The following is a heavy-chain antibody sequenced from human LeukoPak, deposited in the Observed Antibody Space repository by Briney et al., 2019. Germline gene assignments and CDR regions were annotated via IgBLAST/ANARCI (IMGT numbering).Heavy chain of an antibody. Sequence: GGSLSLSCAASGFTLISYWMSWVRPPPGRGLEWVANIKEDGSDKHYGDSVRGRFTISRDKAKNSLYLQMNSLRAEDTAVYHCARTTAFDYWGQGTLVTVSS. CDR2: IKEDGSDK. D-gene: IGHD4-17*01. V-gene: IGHV3-7*02. J-gene: IGHJ4*02. CDR3: ARTTAFDY. CDR1: GFTLISYW.